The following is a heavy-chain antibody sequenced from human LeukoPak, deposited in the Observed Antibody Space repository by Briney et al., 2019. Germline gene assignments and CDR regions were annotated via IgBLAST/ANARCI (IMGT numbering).Heavy chain of an antibody. CDR1: GFTVSNNY. Sequence: PGGSLRLSCAASGFTVSNNYMSWVRQAPGKGLEWVSVIYSGGGTAYADSVKGRFTISRDNSKNTLYLQMNSLRAEDTAVYYCARDFTVLTYYYYGIDVWGQGTTVTVSS. CDR2: IYSGGGT. V-gene: IGHV3-53*01. D-gene: IGHD4-17*01. J-gene: IGHJ6*02. CDR3: ARDFTVLTYYYYGIDV.